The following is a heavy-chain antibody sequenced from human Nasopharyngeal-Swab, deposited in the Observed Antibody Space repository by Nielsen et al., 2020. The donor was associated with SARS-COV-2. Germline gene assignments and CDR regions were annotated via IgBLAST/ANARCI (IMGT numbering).Heavy chain of an antibody. CDR2: INSDGSST. J-gene: IGHJ4*02. D-gene: IGHD4-17*01. Sequence: GESPKIPWAASGFTFSSYWMHWVRQAPGKGLVWVSRINSDGSSTSYADSVKGRFTISRDNAKNTLYLQMNSLRAEDTAVYYCARDRNGDYGDYWGQGTLVTVSS. CDR3: ARDRNGDYGDY. CDR1: GFTFSSYW. V-gene: IGHV3-74*01.